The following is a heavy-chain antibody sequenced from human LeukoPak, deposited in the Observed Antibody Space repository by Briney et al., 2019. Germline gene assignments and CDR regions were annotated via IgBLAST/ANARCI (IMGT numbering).Heavy chain of an antibody. V-gene: IGHV4-34*01. CDR3: ASNGEDSGSYS. D-gene: IGHD1-26*01. J-gene: IGHJ4*02. Sequence: SETLSLTCAVYGGSFSGYYWSWIRQPPGKGLEWIGEINHSGSTNYNPSLKSRVTISVDTSKNQFSLKLSSVTAADTAVYYCASNGEDSGSYSWGQGTLVTVSS. CDR2: INHSGST. CDR1: GGSFSGYY.